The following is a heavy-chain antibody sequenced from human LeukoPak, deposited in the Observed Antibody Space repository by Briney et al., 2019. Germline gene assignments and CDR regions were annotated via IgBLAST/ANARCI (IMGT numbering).Heavy chain of an antibody. CDR3: ARGYGSGSYYGSPFDY. J-gene: IGHJ4*02. Sequence: SETLSLTCTVSGYSISSGYYWSWIRQPAGKGLEWIGRIYTSGSTNYNPSLKSRVTISVDTSKNQFSLKLSSVTAADTAVYYCARGYGSGSYYGSPFDYWGQGTLVTVSS. V-gene: IGHV4-61*02. D-gene: IGHD3-10*01. CDR1: GYSISSGYY. CDR2: IYTSGST.